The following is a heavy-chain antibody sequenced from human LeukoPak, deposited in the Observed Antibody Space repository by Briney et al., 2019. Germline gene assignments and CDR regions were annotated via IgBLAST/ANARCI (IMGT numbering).Heavy chain of an antibody. D-gene: IGHD1-26*01. V-gene: IGHV1-2*02. CDR3: ARGKSRGSHIDY. CDR2: INPNSGGT. J-gene: IGHJ4*02. CDR1: GYTFTGYY. Sequence: ASVNVSCKASGYTFTGYYMHWVRQAPGQGLEWMGWINPNSGGTNYAQKFQGRVTMTRDTSISTAYMELSRLRSDDTAVYFCARGKSRGSHIDYWGQGTLVTVSS.